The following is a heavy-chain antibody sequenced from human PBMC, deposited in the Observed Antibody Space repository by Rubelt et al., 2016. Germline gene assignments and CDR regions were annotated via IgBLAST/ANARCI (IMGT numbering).Heavy chain of an antibody. J-gene: IGHJ5*02. Sequence: SVKGRFTISRDNSKNTLFLQMNSLRAEDPAVYYWASRCGGAAADTNWFDPWGQGTLVTVSS. V-gene: IGHV3-30*07. D-gene: IGHD6-13*01. CDR3: ASRCGGAAADTNWFDP.